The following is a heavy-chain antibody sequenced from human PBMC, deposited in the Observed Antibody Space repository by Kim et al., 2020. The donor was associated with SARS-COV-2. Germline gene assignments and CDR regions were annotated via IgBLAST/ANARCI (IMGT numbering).Heavy chain of an antibody. Sequence: SETLSLTCTVSGGSISSSSYYWGWIRQPPGEGLEWIGSIYYSGSTYYNPSLKSRVTISVDTSKNQFSLKLSSVTAADTAVYYCARHLGYGDYVRWFDPWGQGTLVTVSS. CDR1: GGSISSSSYY. V-gene: IGHV4-39*01. CDR3: ARHLGYGDYVRWFDP. J-gene: IGHJ5*02. CDR2: IYYSGST. D-gene: IGHD4-17*01.